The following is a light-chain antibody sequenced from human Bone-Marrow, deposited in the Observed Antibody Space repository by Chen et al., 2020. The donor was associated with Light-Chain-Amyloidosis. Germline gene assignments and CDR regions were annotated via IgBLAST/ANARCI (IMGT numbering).Light chain of an antibody. CDR2: GTS. CDR3: QQYGTFGT. Sequence: EIVLTQSPGTLSLSPGERATLSCRASQSVSSAYLAWYQHKPGQAPRLLIYGTSGRAAGIPDRFSGSGSGTDFTLNISRLEPEDFAVYYCQQYGTFGTFGRGTKVEIK. V-gene: IGKV3-20*01. CDR1: QSVSSAY. J-gene: IGKJ1*01.